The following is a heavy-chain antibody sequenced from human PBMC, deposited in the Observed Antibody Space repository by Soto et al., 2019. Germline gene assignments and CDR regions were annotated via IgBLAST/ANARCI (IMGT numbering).Heavy chain of an antibody. CDR3: VHYVHIWYYFDL. Sequence: TLKESGPALIKATETLTVTCSFSGFSLTTSGVGVGWIRQPPGRALEWVALIFWDDDKRYNPSLKSRVTITKDTSKNQVVLTMANIEPADMGTYYCVHYVHIWYYFDLWGQGTPVTVSS. CDR2: IFWDDDK. J-gene: IGHJ4*02. CDR1: GFSLTTSGVG. V-gene: IGHV2-5*04. D-gene: IGHD3-10*01.